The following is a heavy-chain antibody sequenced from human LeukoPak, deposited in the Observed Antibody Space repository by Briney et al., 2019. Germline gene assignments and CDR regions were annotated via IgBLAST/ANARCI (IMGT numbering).Heavy chain of an antibody. Sequence: SETLSLTCTVSGGSISSGDYYWSWIRQPPGKGLEWIGSIYYSGSTYYNPSLKSRVTISVDTSKNQFSLKLSSVTAADTAVYYCSRLNRSYCSRTSCYYNWFDPWGQGTLVTVSS. V-gene: IGHV4-39*01. CDR1: GGSISSGDYY. CDR3: SRLNRSYCSRTSCYYNWFDP. CDR2: IYYSGST. J-gene: IGHJ5*02. D-gene: IGHD2-2*01.